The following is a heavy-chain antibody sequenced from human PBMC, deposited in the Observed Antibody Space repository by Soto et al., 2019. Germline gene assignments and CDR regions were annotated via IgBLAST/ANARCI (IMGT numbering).Heavy chain of an antibody. D-gene: IGHD3-3*01. V-gene: IGHV4-59*06. CDR3: ARLRRFLGWRLIAY. J-gene: IGHJ4*02. CDR2: IYTSGST. Sequence: SVILSVTCSVAEGSSRSYGGSWIRKQAGKGLEWIGHIYTSGSTYYNPSLKSRVTISVDTSKNQFSLKLSSVTAADTAVYYCARLRRFLGWRLIAYWGQGTLVTVSS. CDR1: EGSSRSYG.